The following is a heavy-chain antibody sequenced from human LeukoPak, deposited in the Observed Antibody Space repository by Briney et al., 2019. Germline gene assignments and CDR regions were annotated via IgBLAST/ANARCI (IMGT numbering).Heavy chain of an antibody. V-gene: IGHV4-59*08. D-gene: IGHD6-6*01. CDR3: ATQLYSSSWGYWFDP. CDR1: GGSISSYY. CDR2: IYYSGST. J-gene: IGHJ5*02. Sequence: SETLSLTCTVSGGSISSYYWSWIRQPPGKGLEWIGYIYYSGSTNYNPSLKSRVTISVDTSKNQFSLKLSSVTAADTAVYHCATQLYSSSWGYWFDPWGQGTLVTVSS.